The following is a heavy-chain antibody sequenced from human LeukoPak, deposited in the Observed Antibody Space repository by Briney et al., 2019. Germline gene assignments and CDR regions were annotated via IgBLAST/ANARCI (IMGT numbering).Heavy chain of an antibody. D-gene: IGHD1-26*01. CDR1: GGSISSRSYY. Sequence: SETLSLTCSVSGGSISSRSYYWGWIRQPPGKGLEWIGSIYYSGSTYYNPSLKSRVTISVDTSKNQFSLELSSVTAADTAVYYCASLVGATTRGRFDYWGQGTLVTVSS. J-gene: IGHJ4*02. CDR2: IYYSGST. V-gene: IGHV4-39*01. CDR3: ASLVGATTRGRFDY.